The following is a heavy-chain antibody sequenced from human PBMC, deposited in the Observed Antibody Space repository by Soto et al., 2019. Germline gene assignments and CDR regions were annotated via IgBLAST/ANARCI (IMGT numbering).Heavy chain of an antibody. CDR2: INSGSSTI. CDR3: ARVGGATMATMYFDP. J-gene: IGHJ4*02. CDR1: GLTFTGYS. Sequence: EVQLVESGGGLIKPGGSLRLSCAVSGLTFTGYSMNWVRQAPGKGLEWVSFINSGSSTIFYADSVKGRFTISRDNAKNSLYLEMNSRRDEDTAVYYCARVGGATMATMYFDPWGQGTLVTVSS. D-gene: IGHD5-12*01. V-gene: IGHV3-48*02.